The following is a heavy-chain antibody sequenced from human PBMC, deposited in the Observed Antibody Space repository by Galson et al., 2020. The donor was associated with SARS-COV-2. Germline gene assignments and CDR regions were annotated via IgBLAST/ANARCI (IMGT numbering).Heavy chain of an antibody. Sequence: GGSLKLSCTASGFTVNTNYMGWVRPAPGKGLAWVAVIYSGGRSYYADPVKGRFVISRDDADNTMFLQMNTLGAEDTAIYYCARGRYDSSHYYYGVAEYFQHWGQGTQVTVSS. CDR2: IYSGGRS. CDR1: GFTVNTNY. V-gene: IGHV3-53*01. D-gene: IGHD3-22*01. J-gene: IGHJ1*01. CDR3: ARGRYDSSHYYYGVAEYFQH.